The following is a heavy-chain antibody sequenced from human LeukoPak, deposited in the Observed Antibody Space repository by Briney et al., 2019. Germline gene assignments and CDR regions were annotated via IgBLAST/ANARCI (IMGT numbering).Heavy chain of an antibody. D-gene: IGHD3-10*01. Sequence: SETLSLTCAVSGGSISSSNWWSWVRQPPGKGLEWIGEIYHSGSTNYNPSLKSRVTISVDKSKNQFSLKLSSVTAADTAVYYCARDGYYGSGSYYKAPYFDYWGQGTLVTVSS. CDR1: GGSISSSNW. CDR3: ARDGYYGSGSYYKAPYFDY. J-gene: IGHJ4*02. V-gene: IGHV4-4*02. CDR2: IYHSGST.